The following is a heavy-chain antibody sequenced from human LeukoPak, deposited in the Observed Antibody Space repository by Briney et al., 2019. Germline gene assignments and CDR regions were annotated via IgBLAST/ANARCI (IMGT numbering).Heavy chain of an antibody. Sequence: TGGSLRLSCAASGFTFSSYAITWVRQAPGKGLEWVSSISRSGDSTYYADSVRGRFTISRDNSKNTLNLQMSSLRAEDTAVYYCATPSLGSGSSGSVLNYWGQGTLVTVSS. CDR3: ATPSLGSGSSGSVLNY. J-gene: IGHJ4*02. D-gene: IGHD3-10*01. CDR1: GFTFSSYA. V-gene: IGHV3-23*01. CDR2: ISRSGDST.